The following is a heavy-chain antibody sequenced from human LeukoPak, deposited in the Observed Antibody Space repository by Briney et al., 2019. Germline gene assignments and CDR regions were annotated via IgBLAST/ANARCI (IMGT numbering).Heavy chain of an antibody. D-gene: IGHD3-10*01. Sequence: GGSLRLSCAASGFTFSSYAMHWVRQAPGKGLEWVAVISYDGSNKYYADSVKGRFTISRDNSKNTLYLQMNSLRAEDTAVYYCARDQSLWFGELNTYMDVWGKGTTVTVSS. CDR1: GFTFSSYA. V-gene: IGHV3-30-3*01. CDR2: ISYDGSNK. J-gene: IGHJ6*03. CDR3: ARDQSLWFGELNTYMDV.